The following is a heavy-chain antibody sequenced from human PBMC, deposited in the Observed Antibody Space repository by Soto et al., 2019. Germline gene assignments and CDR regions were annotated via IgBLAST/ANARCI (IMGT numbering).Heavy chain of an antibody. CDR1: GGPISSSWYF. D-gene: IGHD3-10*01. CDR2: IYYSGST. Sequence: PEDLPPTFPVSGGPISSSWYFWGWIRQPPGKGLEWIGSIYYSGSTYYNPSLKSRVTISVDTSKNQFSLKLSSVTAADTAVYYCARHRGPMVRGVISNWFDPWGQGTLVT. CDR3: ARHRGPMVRGVISNWFDP. V-gene: IGHV4-39*01. J-gene: IGHJ5*02.